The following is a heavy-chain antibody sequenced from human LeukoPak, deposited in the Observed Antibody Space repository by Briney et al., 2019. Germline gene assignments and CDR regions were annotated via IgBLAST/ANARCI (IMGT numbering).Heavy chain of an antibody. V-gene: IGHV4-34*01. CDR1: GGSFGGYY. D-gene: IGHD3-22*01. CDR3: ARGNSDSSGYYGGYYYYGMDV. Sequence: SETLSLTCAVYGGSFGGYYWSWIRQPPGKGLEWIGEINHSGSTNYNPSLKSRVTISVDTSKNQFSLKLSSVTAADTAVYYCARGNSDSSGYYGGYYYYGMDVWGQGTTVTVSS. J-gene: IGHJ6*02. CDR2: INHSGST.